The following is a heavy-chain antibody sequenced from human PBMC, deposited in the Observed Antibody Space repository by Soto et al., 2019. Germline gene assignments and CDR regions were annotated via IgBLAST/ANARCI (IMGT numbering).Heavy chain of an antibody. CDR1: GFTFSSYS. D-gene: IGHD3-9*01. CDR2: ISSSSSTI. Sequence: EVQLVESGGGLVQPGGSLRLSCAASGFTFSSYSMNWVRQAPGKGLEWVSYISSSSSTIYYADSVKGRFTISRDNAKNSLYREMNSVRAEDTGVYYCAREGPPIHWFAPWGQGTLVTVSP. CDR3: AREGPPIHWFAP. J-gene: IGHJ5*02. V-gene: IGHV3-48*01.